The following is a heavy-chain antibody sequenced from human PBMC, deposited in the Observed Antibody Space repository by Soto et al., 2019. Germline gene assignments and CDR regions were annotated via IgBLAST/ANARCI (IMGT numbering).Heavy chain of an antibody. CDR2: IYYSGST. CDR3: APSPYAFCSGYFYYFDY. J-gene: IGHJ4*02. Sequence: SETLSLTCTVSGGSISSGDYYWSWIRQPPGKGLEWIGYIYYSGSTYYNPSLKSRVTLSVDTSKDQFSLKLSSVTAADTAVYYCAPSPYAFCSGYFYYFDYWGQGTLVTVSS. V-gene: IGHV4-30-4*01. D-gene: IGHD3-3*01. CDR1: GGSISSGDYY.